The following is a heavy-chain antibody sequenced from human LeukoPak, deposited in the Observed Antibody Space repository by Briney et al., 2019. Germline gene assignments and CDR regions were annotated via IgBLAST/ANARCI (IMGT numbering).Heavy chain of an antibody. D-gene: IGHD6-13*01. CDR1: GFSFSNFG. CDR2: ISHDGSNK. J-gene: IGHJ4*02. Sequence: GRSLRLSCVASGFSFSNFGMHWVRQAPGKGLECVAVISHDGSNKYYADSVKGRFTISRDNSKKTLYLQMNSLRTEDTAVYYCAKRMGPSIAAADLEYWGQGTLVTVSS. V-gene: IGHV3-30*18. CDR3: AKRMGPSIAAADLEY.